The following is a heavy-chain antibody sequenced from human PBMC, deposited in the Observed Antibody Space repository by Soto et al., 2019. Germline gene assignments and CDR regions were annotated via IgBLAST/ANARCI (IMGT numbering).Heavy chain of an antibody. J-gene: IGHJ5*02. Sequence: ASVKVSCKTSGYTFSNYGITWVRQAPGQPLEWLGWISLYSDGTNYAQKFQGRVSMTTDTSTTTAYMELRGLRSDDTAVYYCARVVPGAEAWFGPWGQGTLVTVSS. CDR2: ISLYSDGT. CDR3: ARVVPGAEAWFGP. CDR1: GYTFSNYG. D-gene: IGHD2-2*01. V-gene: IGHV1-18*01.